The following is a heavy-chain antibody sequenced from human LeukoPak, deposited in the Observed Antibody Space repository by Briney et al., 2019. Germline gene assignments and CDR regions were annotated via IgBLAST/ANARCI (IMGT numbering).Heavy chain of an antibody. Sequence: PGGSLRLSCAASGFTYSSYAMSWVRQAPGKGLEWVSGISNSGGSTYYADSVKGWFTISRDNSKNTLYLQMNSLRAEDTAIYYCAKDQEQWLVRAFDIWGQGTMVTVSS. CDR3: AKDQEQWLVRAFDI. CDR2: ISNSGGST. V-gene: IGHV3-23*01. D-gene: IGHD6-19*01. CDR1: GFTYSSYA. J-gene: IGHJ3*02.